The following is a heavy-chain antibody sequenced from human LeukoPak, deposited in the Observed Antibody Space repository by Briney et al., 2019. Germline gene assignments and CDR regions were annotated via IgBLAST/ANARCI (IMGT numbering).Heavy chain of an antibody. CDR2: IYWDDDK. Sequence: ESGPTLVNPTQTLTLTCTFSGFSLSTSGVGVGWIRQPPGKALEWLALIYWDDDKRYSPSLKSRLTITKDTSKNQVVLTMTNMDPVDTATYYCAHRRSVPDTAPYYFDYWGQGTLVTVSS. V-gene: IGHV2-5*02. J-gene: IGHJ4*02. CDR3: AHRRSVPDTAPYYFDY. CDR1: GFSLSTSGVG. D-gene: IGHD3-22*01.